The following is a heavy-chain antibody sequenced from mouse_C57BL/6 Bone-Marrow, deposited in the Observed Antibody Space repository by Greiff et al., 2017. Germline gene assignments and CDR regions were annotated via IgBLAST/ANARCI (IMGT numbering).Heavy chain of an antibody. V-gene: IGHV5-6*02. J-gene: IGHJ3*01. Sequence: EVMLVESGGDLVKPGGSLKLSCAASGFTFSSYGMSWVRQTPDKRLEWVATISSGGSYTYYPDSVKGRFTISGDNAKNTRYLQMSSLKSEDTAVYYCARQVGTRSAWVGGGGQGRLGTVAA. CDR1: GFTFSSYG. CDR3: ARQVGTRSAWVGG. D-gene: IGHD2-14*01. CDR2: ISSGGSYT.